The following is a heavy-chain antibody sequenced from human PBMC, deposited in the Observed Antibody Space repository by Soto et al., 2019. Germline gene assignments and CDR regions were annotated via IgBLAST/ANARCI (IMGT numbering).Heavy chain of an antibody. J-gene: IGHJ3*02. CDR1: GDSVSSNSAA. D-gene: IGHD3-16*02. CDR3: ARATPGVYVWGSYRSDAFDI. Sequence: SQTRSLTFAISGDSVSSNSAAWNWISQSPSRGLEWLGRTYYRSKWYNDYAVSVKSRITINPDTSKNQFSLQLNSVTPEDTAVYYCARATPGVYVWGSYRSDAFDIWGQGTMVTVSS. V-gene: IGHV6-1*01. CDR2: TYYRSKWYN.